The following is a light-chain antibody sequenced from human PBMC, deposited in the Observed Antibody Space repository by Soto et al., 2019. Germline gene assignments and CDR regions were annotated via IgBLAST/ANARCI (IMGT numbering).Light chain of an antibody. Sequence: QSVLTQPASVSGSPGQSITISCTGTSRDVGGYNYVSWHQQHPGKAPQVIITEVSTRPSGVSNRFSGSKSGNTASLTISGLQAEDEADYYCSSYISSSTFVVFGGGTKLTVL. J-gene: IGLJ2*01. CDR2: EVS. CDR1: SRDVGGYNY. V-gene: IGLV2-14*01. CDR3: SSYISSSTFVV.